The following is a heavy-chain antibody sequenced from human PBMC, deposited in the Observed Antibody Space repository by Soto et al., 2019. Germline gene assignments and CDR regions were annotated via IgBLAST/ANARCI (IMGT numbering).Heavy chain of an antibody. J-gene: IGHJ6*02. V-gene: IGHV1-69*12. Sequence: QVQLVQSGAEVKKPGSSVKVSCKASGGTFSSYAISWVRQAPGQGLEWMGGIIPIFGTANYAQKFQGRVTSAANEATTTACMELSILRSEDTAVYYWAGSASHHYYYGLDVWGQGTTVSVSS. CDR1: GGTFSSYA. D-gene: IGHD3-10*01. CDR3: AGSASHHYYYGLDV. CDR2: IIPIFGTA.